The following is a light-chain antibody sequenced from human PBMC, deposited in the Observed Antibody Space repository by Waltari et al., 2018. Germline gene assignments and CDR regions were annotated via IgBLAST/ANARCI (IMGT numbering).Light chain of an antibody. Sequence: QSALTQPRSVSGSPGQSVTISCTGTSSAVGGYNYVSWYPQHPGKAPKLMIYDVSTRPSGVPDRFSGSKSGNTASLTISGLQAEDEADYYCCSYAGSYTVVFGGGAKLTVL. CDR2: DVS. J-gene: IGLJ2*01. V-gene: IGLV2-11*01. CDR1: SSAVGGYNY. CDR3: CSYAGSYTVV.